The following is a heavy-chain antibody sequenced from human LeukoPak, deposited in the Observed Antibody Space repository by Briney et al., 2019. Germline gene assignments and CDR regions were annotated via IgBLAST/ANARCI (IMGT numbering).Heavy chain of an antibody. CDR2: INPNSGGT. V-gene: IGHV1-2*02. D-gene: IGHD6-13*01. CDR1: GYTFTGYY. Sequence: GPSVKASCKASGYTFTGYYMHWVRQAPGQGLEWMGWINPNSGGTNYAQKFQGRVTMTRDTSISTAYMELSRLRSDDTAVYYCAIDYSSSWYSLYYFDYWGQGALVTVSS. J-gene: IGHJ4*02. CDR3: AIDYSSSWYSLYYFDY.